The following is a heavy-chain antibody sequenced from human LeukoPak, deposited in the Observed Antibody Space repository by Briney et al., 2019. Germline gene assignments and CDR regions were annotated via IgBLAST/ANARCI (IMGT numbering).Heavy chain of an antibody. Sequence: ASVKVSCKASGYTFTGYYMHWVRQAPGQGLEWMGWINPNSGGTNYAQKFQGRVTMTRDTSISTAYMELSRLRSDDTAVYYCARDRRDSSGNWTEFDYWGQGTLVTVSS. D-gene: IGHD3-22*01. CDR1: GYTFTGYY. V-gene: IGHV1-2*02. CDR3: ARDRRDSSGNWTEFDY. J-gene: IGHJ4*02. CDR2: INPNSGGT.